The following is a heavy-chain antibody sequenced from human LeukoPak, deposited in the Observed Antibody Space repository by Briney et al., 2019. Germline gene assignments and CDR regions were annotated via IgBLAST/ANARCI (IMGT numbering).Heavy chain of an antibody. Sequence: TSETLSLTCAVYGGSFSGYYWSWIRQPPGKGLEWIGEINHSGSTNYNPSLKSRVTISVDTSKNQFSLKLSSVTAADTAVYYCARGQYFFDPWGQGTLVTVSS. D-gene: IGHD2/OR15-2a*01. CDR1: GGSFSGYY. CDR3: ARGQYFFDP. CDR2: INHSGST. J-gene: IGHJ5*02. V-gene: IGHV4-34*01.